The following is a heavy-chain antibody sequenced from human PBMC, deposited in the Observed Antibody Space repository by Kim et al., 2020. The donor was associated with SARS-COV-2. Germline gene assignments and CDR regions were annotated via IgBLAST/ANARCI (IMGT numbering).Heavy chain of an antibody. V-gene: IGHV3-53*01. CDR2: IYSGGST. D-gene: IGHD3-10*01. CDR3: ARGGLLWFGESHDAFDI. CDR1: GFTVSSNY. J-gene: IGHJ3*02. Sequence: GGSLRLSCAASGFTVSSNYMSWVRQAPGKGLEWVSVIYSGGSTYYADSVKGRFTISRDNSKNTLYLQMNSLRAEDTAVYYCARGGLLWFGESHDAFDIWGQGTMVTVSS.